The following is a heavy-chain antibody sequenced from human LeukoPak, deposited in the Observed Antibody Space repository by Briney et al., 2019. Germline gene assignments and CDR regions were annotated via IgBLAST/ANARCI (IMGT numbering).Heavy chain of an antibody. D-gene: IGHD3-22*01. V-gene: IGHV1-2*02. CDR1: GYTFTGYY. J-gene: IGHJ4*02. CDR3: ARAPMIVVVFPPRLDF. CDR2: INPNTGGT. Sequence: GSVKVSCKTSGYTFTGYYMHWVRQAPGQGLEWMGWINPNTGGTNYAQNFQGRVTMTSDTSISTAYMELSSLRSDDTAMYYCARAPMIVVVFPPRLDFWGQGILVTVSS.